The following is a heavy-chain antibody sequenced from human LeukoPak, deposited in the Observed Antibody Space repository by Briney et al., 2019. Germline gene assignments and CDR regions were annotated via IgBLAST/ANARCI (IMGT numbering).Heavy chain of an antibody. CDR3: LRVDDTNGHNWFDP. V-gene: IGHV3-53*01. Sequence: GESLRLSCAVSGFIVSSDYMSWVRQAPGKGLEWVSTIYSGGSTYYADSVKGRFTISRDNSKNTLYLQMNSLTVEDTAVYYCLRVDDTNGHNWFDPWGQGTLVTVSS. J-gene: IGHJ5*02. CDR1: GFIVSSDY. D-gene: IGHD2-8*01. CDR2: IYSGGST.